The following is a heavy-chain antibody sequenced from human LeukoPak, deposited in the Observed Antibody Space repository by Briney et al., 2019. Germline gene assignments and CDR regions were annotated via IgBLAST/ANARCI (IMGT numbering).Heavy chain of an antibody. D-gene: IGHD4-17*01. CDR2: IYPGDSDT. CDR3: ARGVGTTVTKSYYYYMDV. J-gene: IGHJ6*03. CDR1: GYSFTSYW. V-gene: IGHV5-51*01. Sequence: GESLKISCKGSGYSFTSYWIGWVRQLPGKGLEWMGIIYPGDSDTRYSPSFQGQVTISADKSISTAYLQWSSLKASDTAMYYCARGVGTTVTKSYYYYMDVWGKGTTVTVSS.